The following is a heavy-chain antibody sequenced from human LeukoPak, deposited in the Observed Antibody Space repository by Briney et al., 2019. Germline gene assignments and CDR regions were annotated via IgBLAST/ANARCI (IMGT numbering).Heavy chain of an antibody. D-gene: IGHD3-22*01. CDR1: YGSISRYY. J-gene: IGHJ6*03. Sequence: SPSETLSLTCTVSYGSISRYYWHWVRQPAGKGLEWIGRINTSGSTNYNPSLKSRVTMAVDTSRNQFSLRLTSVTAADTAMYYCTRGSIAYYYMDVWGKGTTVTISS. CDR3: TRGSIAYYYMDV. CDR2: INTSGST. V-gene: IGHV4-4*07.